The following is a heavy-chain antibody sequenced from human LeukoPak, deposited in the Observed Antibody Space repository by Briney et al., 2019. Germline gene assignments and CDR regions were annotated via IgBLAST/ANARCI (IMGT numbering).Heavy chain of an antibody. V-gene: IGHV4-38-2*02. D-gene: IGHD3-10*01. CDR1: GYSISSGYY. Sequence: SETLSLTCTVSGYSISSGYYWGWIRQPPGKGLEWIGSIYHSGSTYYNPSLKSRVTISVDTSKNQFSLKLSSVTAADTAVYYCARQGGRLVVRGASYYYYMDVWGKGTTVTISS. J-gene: IGHJ6*03. CDR3: ARQGGRLVVRGASYYYYMDV. CDR2: IYHSGST.